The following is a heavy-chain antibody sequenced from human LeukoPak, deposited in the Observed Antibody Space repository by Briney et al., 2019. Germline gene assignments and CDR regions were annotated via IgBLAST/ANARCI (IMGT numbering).Heavy chain of an antibody. CDR1: GYTFTRYG. Sequence: ASVTVSFKASGYTFTRYGISWVRQAPGQGLEWMGWISAYNGNKNYAQKLQGRVTMTTDTSTSTAYMELRSLRSDDTAVYYCARDPAGYGDYSRASYYGMDVWGQGTTVTVS. CDR2: ISAYNGNK. V-gene: IGHV1-18*01. CDR3: ARDPAGYGDYSRASYYGMDV. D-gene: IGHD4-17*01. J-gene: IGHJ6*02.